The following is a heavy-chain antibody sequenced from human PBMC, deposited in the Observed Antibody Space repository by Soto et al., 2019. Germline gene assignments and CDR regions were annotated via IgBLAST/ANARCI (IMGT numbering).Heavy chain of an antibody. CDR3: AKGSSSSLYYYSYMDV. Sequence: SLRLSCAASGFTFSSYAMSWVRQAPGKGLEWVSAISDSGGSTYYADSVKGRFTISRDNSKNTLYLQMNSLRAEDTAVYYCAKGSSSSLYYYSYMDVWGKGTTVTVSS. CDR1: GFTFSSYA. J-gene: IGHJ6*03. D-gene: IGHD6-6*01. CDR2: ISDSGGST. V-gene: IGHV3-23*01.